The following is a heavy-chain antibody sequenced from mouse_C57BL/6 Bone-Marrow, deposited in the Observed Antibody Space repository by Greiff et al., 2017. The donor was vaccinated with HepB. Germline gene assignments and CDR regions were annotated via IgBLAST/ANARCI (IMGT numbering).Heavy chain of an antibody. Sequence: VQLQQSGAELVRPGASVKLSCTASGFNIKDDYMHWVKQRPEQGLEWIGWIDPENGDTEYASKFQGKATITADTSSNTAYLQLSSLTSEDTAVYYCTTLLYYGRSLDVWGTGTTVTVSS. D-gene: IGHD1-1*01. V-gene: IGHV14-4*01. CDR1: GFNIKDDY. CDR3: TTLLYYGRSLDV. J-gene: IGHJ1*03. CDR2: IDPENGDT.